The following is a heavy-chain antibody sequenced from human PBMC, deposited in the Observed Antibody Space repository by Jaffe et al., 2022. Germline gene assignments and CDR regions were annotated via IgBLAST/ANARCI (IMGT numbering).Heavy chain of an antibody. CDR2: INTNTGNP. V-gene: IGHV7-4-1*02. Sequence: QVQLVQSGSELKKPGASVKVSCKASGYTFTSYAMNWVRQAPGQGLEWMGWINTNTGNPTYAQGFTGRFVFSLDTSVSTAYLQISSLKAEDTAVYYCARDQNQKITERIWYSSGWYKGNYFDYWGQGTLVTVSS. D-gene: IGHD6-19*01. CDR1: GYTFTSYA. J-gene: IGHJ4*02. CDR3: ARDQNQKITERIWYSSGWYKGNYFDY.